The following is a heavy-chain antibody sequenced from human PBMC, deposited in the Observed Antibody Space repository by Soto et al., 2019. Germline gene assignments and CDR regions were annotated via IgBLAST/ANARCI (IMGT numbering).Heavy chain of an antibody. Sequence: EVQLVESGGGLVQPGGSLRLSCAASGFTFSSYWMSWVRQAPGKGLEWVPNIKQDGSEKYYVDSVKGRFTISRDNAKNSLYLQMNSLRAEDTAVYYCARDKTYYDFWSGLGDAFDIWGQGTMVTVSS. V-gene: IGHV3-7*01. CDR3: ARDKTYYDFWSGLGDAFDI. CDR2: IKQDGSEK. D-gene: IGHD3-3*01. J-gene: IGHJ3*02. CDR1: GFTFSSYW.